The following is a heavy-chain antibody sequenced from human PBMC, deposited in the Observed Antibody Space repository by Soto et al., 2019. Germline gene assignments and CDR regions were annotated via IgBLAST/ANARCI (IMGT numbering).Heavy chain of an antibody. CDR3: ARDWYYYDSSGYQGALDY. V-gene: IGHV3-30-3*01. D-gene: IGHD3-22*01. CDR2: ISYDGSNK. J-gene: IGHJ4*02. Sequence: GGSLRLSCAASGFTFSSYAMHWVRQAPGKGLEWVAVISYDGSNKYYADSVKGRFTISRDNSKNTLYLQMNSLRAEDTAVYYCARDWYYYDSSGYQGALDYWGQGTLVTVSS. CDR1: GFTFSSYA.